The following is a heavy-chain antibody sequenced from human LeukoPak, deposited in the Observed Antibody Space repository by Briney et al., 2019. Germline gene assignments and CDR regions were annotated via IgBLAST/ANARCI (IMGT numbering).Heavy chain of an antibody. Sequence: SETLSLTCTVSGYSISGRSSYWGWFRQPPGKGPEWLGSVFYTGTPYDNPPLKSRVTISIDTSKNQFYLRLNSVTAADTAVYYCARLEGLYHPTTDYWGQGILVTVSS. V-gene: IGHV4-39*01. CDR1: GYSISGRSSY. CDR2: VFYTGTP. CDR3: ARLEGLYHPTTDY. D-gene: IGHD1-14*01. J-gene: IGHJ4*02.